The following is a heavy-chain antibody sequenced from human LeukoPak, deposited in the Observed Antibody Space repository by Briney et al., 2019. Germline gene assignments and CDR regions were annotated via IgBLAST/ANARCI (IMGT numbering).Heavy chain of an antibody. CDR2: IYYSGST. J-gene: IGHJ4*02. CDR1: GGSISSGGYY. D-gene: IGHD3-22*01. CDR3: ARVVKNYYDSSGYPDY. Sequence: SETLSLTCTVSGGSISSGGYYWSWIRQHPGKGLEWIGYIYYSGSTYYNPSLKSRVTISVDTSKNQFSLKLSSVTAADTAVYYCARVVKNYYDSSGYPDYWGQGTLDTVSS. V-gene: IGHV4-31*03.